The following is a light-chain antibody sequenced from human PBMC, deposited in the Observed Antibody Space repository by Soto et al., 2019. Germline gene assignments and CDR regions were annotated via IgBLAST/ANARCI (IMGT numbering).Light chain of an antibody. CDR2: QTS. CDR3: HQRQSWPRT. Sequence: EIVLTQSPATLSLSPGERATLSCRASQSVSSYLAWYQQKPGQAPRLLIYQTSIRAAGIPARFSASGTGTDFTLTISDVQPEDFAVYYCHQRQSWPRTFGQGTKV. CDR1: QSVSSY. V-gene: IGKV3-11*01. J-gene: IGKJ1*01.